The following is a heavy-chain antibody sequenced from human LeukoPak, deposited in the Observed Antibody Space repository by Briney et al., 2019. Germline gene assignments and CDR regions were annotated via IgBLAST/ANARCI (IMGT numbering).Heavy chain of an antibody. V-gene: IGHV1-46*01. J-gene: IGHJ4*02. CDR2: INPNGGST. Sequence: AAVKDSCKTSLYTFINYFMHWVRPAPGQGLEWMGQINPNGGSTSYAQKFQGRVTMTRDMSTSTVYMELSSLGSEDTAVYTCARGFCSNCICRPFDYWGQGTLVTVSS. CDR3: ARGFCSNCICRPFDY. D-gene: IGHD2-2*01. CDR1: LYTFINYF.